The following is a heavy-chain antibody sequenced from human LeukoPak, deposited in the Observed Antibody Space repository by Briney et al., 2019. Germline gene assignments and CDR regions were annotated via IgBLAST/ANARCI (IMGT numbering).Heavy chain of an antibody. CDR2: IYYSGST. J-gene: IGHJ4*02. CDR3: AREAVAGGGLDY. D-gene: IGHD6-19*01. CDR1: GGSISSYY. V-gene: IGHV4-59*01. Sequence: SETLFLTCTVSGGSISSYYWSWIRQPPGKGLEWIGYIYYSGSTNYNPSLKSRVTISVDTSKNQFSLKLSSVTAADTAVYYCAREAVAGGGLDYWGQGTLVTVSS.